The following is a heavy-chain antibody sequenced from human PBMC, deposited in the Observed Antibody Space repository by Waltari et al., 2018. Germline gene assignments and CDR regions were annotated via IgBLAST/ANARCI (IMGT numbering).Heavy chain of an antibody. CDR1: GYTFTSYD. D-gene: IGHD2-15*01. J-gene: IGHJ5*02. Sequence: QVQLVQSGAEVKKPGASVKVSCKASGYTFTSYDINWVRQATGQGLEWMGWMNPNSGNTGYAQKFQGRVTITRNTSISTAYMELSSLRSEDTAVYYCARAAEGLYCSGGSCYFSWFDPWGQGTLVTVSS. CDR3: ARAAEGLYCSGGSCYFSWFDP. CDR2: MNPNSGNT. V-gene: IGHV1-8*03.